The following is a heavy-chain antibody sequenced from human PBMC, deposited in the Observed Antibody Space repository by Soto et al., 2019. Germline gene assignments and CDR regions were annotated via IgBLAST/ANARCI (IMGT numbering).Heavy chain of an antibody. V-gene: IGHV4-59*01. CDR2: IYYSGST. Sequence: QVQLQESGPGLVKPSETLSLTCTVSGGSISSYYWSWIRQPPGKGLEWIGYIYYSGSTNYNPSLKSRVTISVDTSKNQFSLKLSSVTAADTAVYYCARHFGMEGGARTDNWFDPWGQGTLVTVSS. CDR3: ARHFGMEGGARTDNWFDP. D-gene: IGHD3-16*01. J-gene: IGHJ5*02. CDR1: GGSISSYY.